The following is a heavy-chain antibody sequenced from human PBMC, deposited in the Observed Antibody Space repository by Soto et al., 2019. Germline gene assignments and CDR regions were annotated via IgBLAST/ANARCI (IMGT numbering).Heavy chain of an antibody. CDR2: IYYSGST. J-gene: IGHJ3*02. CDR1: GGSISSGDYY. V-gene: IGHV4-30-4*01. CDR3: ARGPPAIAVAGDAFDI. D-gene: IGHD6-19*01. Sequence: LSLPCTVSGGSISSGDYYWSWIRQPPGKGLEWIGYIYYSGSTYYNPSLKSRVTISVDTSKNHFSLKLTSVTAADTAVYYCARGPPAIAVAGDAFDIWGQGTMVTVSS.